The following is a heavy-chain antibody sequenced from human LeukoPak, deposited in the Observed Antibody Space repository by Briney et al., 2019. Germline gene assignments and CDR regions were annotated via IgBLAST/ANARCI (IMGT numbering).Heavy chain of an antibody. CDR3: ARTTKYQFKWAGFDP. Sequence: SETLSLTRAVYGGSFSGYYWSWIRQPPGKGLEWIGEINHSGSTNYNPSLKSRVTISVDTSKNQFSLKLSSVTAADTAVYYCARTTKYQFKWAGFDPWGQGTLVTVSS. D-gene: IGHD2-2*01. V-gene: IGHV4-34*01. CDR1: GGSFSGYY. J-gene: IGHJ5*02. CDR2: INHSGST.